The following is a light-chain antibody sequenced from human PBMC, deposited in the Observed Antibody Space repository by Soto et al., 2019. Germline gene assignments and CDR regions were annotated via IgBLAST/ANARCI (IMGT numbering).Light chain of an antibody. Sequence: QSVLTQPPSASGAPGQRVTISCSGSSSNIGSNTVSWYQQLPGMAPKLLIYNHNQRPSHVPDRFSASKAGTSAALAITGLQSEDEAAFYCVPWDDSLNGVVFGGGTKLTVL. V-gene: IGLV1-44*01. J-gene: IGLJ2*01. CDR2: NHN. CDR1: SSNIGSNT. CDR3: VPWDDSLNGVV.